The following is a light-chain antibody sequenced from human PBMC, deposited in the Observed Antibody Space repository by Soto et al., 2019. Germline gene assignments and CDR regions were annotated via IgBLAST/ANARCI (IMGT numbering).Light chain of an antibody. CDR1: SSNIGSNY. J-gene: IGLJ2*01. Sequence: QPVLTQPPSASETPGQRVTISCSGSSSNIGSNYVYWYQQLPGTAPKLLIYRNNQRPSGVPDRFSGSKSGTSASLAISGLRSEDEADYYCAAWDDSLSGGEVFGGGTKLTVL. V-gene: IGLV1-47*01. CDR2: RNN. CDR3: AAWDDSLSGGEV.